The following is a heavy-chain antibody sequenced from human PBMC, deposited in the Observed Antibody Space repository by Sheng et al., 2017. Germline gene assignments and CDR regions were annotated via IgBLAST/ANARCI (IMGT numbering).Heavy chain of an antibody. Sequence: QVQLVQSGAEVKKPGSSVKVSCKASGGTFSSYAISWVRQAPGQGLEWMGGIIPIFGTANYAQKFQGRVTITADESTSTAYMELSSLRSEDTAVYYCAREPRATGFLDYYYYGMDVWGQGTTVTVSS. D-gene: IGHD2-8*02. CDR1: GGTFSSYA. CDR2: IIPIFGTA. J-gene: IGHJ6*02. CDR3: AREPRATGFLDYYYYGMDV. V-gene: IGHV1-69*01.